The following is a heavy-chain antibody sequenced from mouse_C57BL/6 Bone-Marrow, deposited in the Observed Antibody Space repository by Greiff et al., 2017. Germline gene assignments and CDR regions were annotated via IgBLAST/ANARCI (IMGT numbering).Heavy chain of an antibody. CDR2: MNPGSGCN. Sequence: VKLQQSGAELVRPGTSVTVSCKASGYAFTNYLIEWVKQRPGQGLEWIGVMNPGSGCNNYNEKFKGQATLTADKYSSTAYMQLSSLTSEDSAVYFCARAWYYFDYGGQGTTLTVSS. V-gene: IGHV1-54*01. CDR1: GYAFTNYL. CDR3: ARAWYYFDY. J-gene: IGHJ2*01.